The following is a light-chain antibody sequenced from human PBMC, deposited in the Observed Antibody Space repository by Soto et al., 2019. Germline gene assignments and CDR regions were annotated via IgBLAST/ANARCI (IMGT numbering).Light chain of an antibody. CDR1: QSISTS. CDR3: QQYNSYWT. V-gene: IGKV1-5*01. CDR2: DAS. Sequence: DMRMSHSPSTLSASVGERVTITCRASQSISTSLAWYQQKPGKAPKLLIYDASSLESGVPSRFSGSGSGTEFTLTISSLQPDDFATYYCQQYNSYWTFGQGTKVDIK. J-gene: IGKJ1*01.